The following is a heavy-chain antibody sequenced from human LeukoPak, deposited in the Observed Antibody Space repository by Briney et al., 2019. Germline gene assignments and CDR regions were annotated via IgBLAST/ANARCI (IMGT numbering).Heavy chain of an antibody. Sequence: GGSLRLSCAASGFTFSSYGMSWVREAPGKGLEGVSYISSSGSTTYYADSVKGRFTISRDNAKNSPYLQMNSLRGEDTAVYYYAELGITIIGGVWGKGTTVTISS. CDR3: AELGITIIGGV. V-gene: IGHV3-48*04. CDR1: GFTFSSYG. J-gene: IGHJ6*04. CDR2: ISSSGSTT. D-gene: IGHD3-10*02.